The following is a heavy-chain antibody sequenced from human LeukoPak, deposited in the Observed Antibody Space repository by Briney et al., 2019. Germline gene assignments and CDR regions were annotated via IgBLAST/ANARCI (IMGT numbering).Heavy chain of an antibody. Sequence: PGGSLRLSCAASGFTFSSYNMNWVRQAPGKGLEWVSYISSSSSTIYYADSVKGRFTISRDNSKNTLYLQMNSLRAEDTAVYYCAKDPLVKEGDYFDYWGQGTLVTVSS. D-gene: IGHD4-23*01. J-gene: IGHJ4*02. CDR2: ISSSSSTI. V-gene: IGHV3-48*01. CDR1: GFTFSSYN. CDR3: AKDPLVKEGDYFDY.